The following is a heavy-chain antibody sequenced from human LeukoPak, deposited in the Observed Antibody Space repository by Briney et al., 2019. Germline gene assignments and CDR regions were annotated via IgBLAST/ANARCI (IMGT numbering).Heavy chain of an antibody. J-gene: IGHJ4*02. CDR2: INHSEST. CDR3: ARSTTYYYDNSGYYIIDY. CDR1: GGSFSGYY. D-gene: IGHD3-22*01. Sequence: SETLSLTCAVYGGSFSGYYWSWIRQPPGKGLEWIGEINHSESTNYNPSLKSRVTISVDTSKNQFSLKLSSVTAADTAVYYCARSTTYYYDNSGYYIIDYWGQGTLVTVSS. V-gene: IGHV4-34*01.